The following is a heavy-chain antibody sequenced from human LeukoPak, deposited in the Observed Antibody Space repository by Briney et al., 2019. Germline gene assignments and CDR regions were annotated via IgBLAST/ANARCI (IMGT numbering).Heavy chain of an antibody. Sequence: GGSLRLSCEASGFTFSSYTMNWVRQVPGKGLGWVASISGSGSYISLSDSGRGRFNISRDNMKNSLYLDMNGLRAEDTSLYYCTRSTAASGTAVFFHYWGQGTLVTVSS. D-gene: IGHD6-25*01. J-gene: IGHJ1*01. V-gene: IGHV3-21*01. CDR1: GFTFSSYT. CDR2: ISGSGSYI. CDR3: TRSTAASGTAVFFHY.